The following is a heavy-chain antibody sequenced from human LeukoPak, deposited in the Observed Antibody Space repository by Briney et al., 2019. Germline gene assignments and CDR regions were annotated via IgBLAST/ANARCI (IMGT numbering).Heavy chain of an antibody. J-gene: IGHJ4*02. Sequence: ASVKVSCKASGYTFTSYDINWVRQATGQGLEWMGWMNPNSGSTGYAQKFQGRVTITRNTSISTAYMELSGLRSEDTAVYHCARGRSTGYPYYFEYWGQGTLVTASS. CDR1: GYTFTSYD. CDR2: MNPNSGST. D-gene: IGHD5-12*01. CDR3: ARGRSTGYPYYFEY. V-gene: IGHV1-8*03.